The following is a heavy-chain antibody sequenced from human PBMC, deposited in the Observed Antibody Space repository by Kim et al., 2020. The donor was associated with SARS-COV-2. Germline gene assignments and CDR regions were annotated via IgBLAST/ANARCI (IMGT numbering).Heavy chain of an antibody. D-gene: IGHD5-18*01. CDR3: ARDRRGYSYGYARIPHGMDV. Sequence: GGSLRLSCAASGFTFSSYWMSWVRQAPGKGLEWVANIKQDGSEKYYVDSVKGRFTISRDNAKNSLYLQMNSLRAEDTAVYYCARDRRGYSYGYARIPHGMDVWGQGTTVTVSS. CDR2: IKQDGSEK. CDR1: GFTFSSYW. J-gene: IGHJ6*02. V-gene: IGHV3-7*01.